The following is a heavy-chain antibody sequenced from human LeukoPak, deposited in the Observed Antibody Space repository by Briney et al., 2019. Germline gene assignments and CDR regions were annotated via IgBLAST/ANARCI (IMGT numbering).Heavy chain of an antibody. Sequence: ASVKVSCKASGDRFSDYAISWLRQAPGQGLEWMGGLIPLSHTANYGQKFQARVTITKDESTSTVYMEMSSLRSEDTAVYYCAKESRRDGYNFWDPPVTYFDYWGQGTLVTVSS. CDR1: GDRFSDYA. CDR2: LIPLSHTA. V-gene: IGHV1-69*05. CDR3: AKESRRDGYNFWDPPVTYFDY. J-gene: IGHJ4*02. D-gene: IGHD5-24*01.